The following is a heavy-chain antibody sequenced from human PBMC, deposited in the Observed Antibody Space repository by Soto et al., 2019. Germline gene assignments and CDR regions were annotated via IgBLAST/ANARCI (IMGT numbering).Heavy chain of an antibody. CDR3: ARDFTVTARGYYYYYGMDV. Sequence: SETLSLTCTVSGGSISSYYWSGIRQPPGKGLEWIGYIYYSGSTNYNPSLKSRVTISVDTSKNQFSLKLSSVTAADTTVCYCARDFTVTARGYYYYYGMDVWGQGTTVTVSS. V-gene: IGHV4-59*01. CDR1: GGSISSYY. D-gene: IGHD4-17*01. CDR2: IYYSGST. J-gene: IGHJ6*02.